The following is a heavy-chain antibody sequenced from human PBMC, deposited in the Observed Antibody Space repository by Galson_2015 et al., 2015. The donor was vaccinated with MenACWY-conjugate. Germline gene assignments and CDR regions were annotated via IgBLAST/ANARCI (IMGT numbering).Heavy chain of an antibody. CDR3: AIVRMGYWDGGTCYGLDV. J-gene: IGHJ6*02. Sequence: SVKVSCKVSGHSLSDLSMHWVRQAPGRGLEWMGGFDPDHGKTIYAEKFQGRVTTTEDTLADTVYMELTSLTSEDTAVYFCAIVRMGYWDGGTCYGLDVWGQGTAVTVSS. D-gene: IGHD2-21*01. CDR1: GHSLSDLS. CDR2: FDPDHGKT. V-gene: IGHV1-24*01.